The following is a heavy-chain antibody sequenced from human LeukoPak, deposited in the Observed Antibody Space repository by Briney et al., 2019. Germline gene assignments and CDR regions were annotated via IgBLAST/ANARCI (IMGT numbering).Heavy chain of an antibody. CDR2: ISGSGGST. V-gene: IGHV3-23*01. Sequence: GGSLRLSCAASGFTFSSYAMSWVRQAPGKGLEWVSAISGSGGSTYYADSVKGRFTISRDNSKNTLYLQMNSLRAEDTAVYYCARGTGEDNYMDVWGKGTTVTVSS. D-gene: IGHD7-27*01. CDR1: GFTFSSYA. CDR3: ARGTGEDNYMDV. J-gene: IGHJ6*03.